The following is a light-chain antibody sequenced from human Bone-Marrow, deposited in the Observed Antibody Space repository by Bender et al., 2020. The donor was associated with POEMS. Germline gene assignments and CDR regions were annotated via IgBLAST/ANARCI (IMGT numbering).Light chain of an antibody. CDR3: CSYAGSVV. Sequence: QSALTQPASVSGSPGQSITISCTGSSSDIGSYYRVSWYQQHPGKAPKLMIYDVSQRPSGISNRFSGSKSGNTASLTISGLQAEDEADYFCCSYAGSVVFGGGTKLAVL. J-gene: IGLJ2*01. V-gene: IGLV2-23*02. CDR2: DVS. CDR1: SSDIGSYYR.